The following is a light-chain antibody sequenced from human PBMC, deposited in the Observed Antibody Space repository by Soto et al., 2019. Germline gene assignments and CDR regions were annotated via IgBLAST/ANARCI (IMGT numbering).Light chain of an antibody. CDR3: QQYGSSLGIT. CDR1: QSVSSN. V-gene: IGKV3-15*01. J-gene: IGKJ5*01. Sequence: EIVMTQSPATLSVSPGERATLSCRASQSVSSNLAWYQQKPGQAPRLLIYGASTRATGIPARFSGSGSGTEFTLTISSLQSEDFAVYYCQQYGSSLGITFGQGTRLEIK. CDR2: GAS.